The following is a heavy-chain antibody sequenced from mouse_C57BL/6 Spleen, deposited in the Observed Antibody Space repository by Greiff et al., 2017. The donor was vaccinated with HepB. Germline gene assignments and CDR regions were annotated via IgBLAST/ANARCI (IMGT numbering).Heavy chain of an antibody. J-gene: IGHJ2*01. V-gene: IGHV1-63*01. CDR2: IYPGGGYT. CDR1: GYTFTNYW. Sequence: QVQLQQSGAELVRPGPSVKMSCKASGYTFTNYWIGWAKQRPGHGLEWIGDIYPGGGYTNYNEKFKGKATLTADKSSSTAYMQFSSLTSEDSAIYYCARIYYDYEGFDYWGQGTTLTVSS. CDR3: ARIYYDYEGFDY. D-gene: IGHD2-4*01.